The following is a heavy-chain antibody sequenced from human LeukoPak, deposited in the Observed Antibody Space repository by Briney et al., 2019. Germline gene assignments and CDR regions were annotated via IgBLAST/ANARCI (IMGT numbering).Heavy chain of an antibody. V-gene: IGHV4-59*01. CDR2: IYYSGST. CDR3: ARERLAGEFDP. Sequence: SETLSLICTVSGGSISSYHWSWIRQPPGKGLEWIGYIYYSGSTNYNPSLKSRVTISVDTSKNQFSLKLSSVTAADTAVYYCARERLAGEFDPWGQGTLVTVSS. J-gene: IGHJ5*02. CDR1: GGSISSYH. D-gene: IGHD6-19*01.